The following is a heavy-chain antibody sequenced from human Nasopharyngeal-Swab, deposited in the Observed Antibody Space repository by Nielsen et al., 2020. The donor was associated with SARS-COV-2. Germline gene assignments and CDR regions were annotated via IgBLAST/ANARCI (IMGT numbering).Heavy chain of an antibody. Sequence: GGSLRLSCAASGFTFSSYGMHWVRQAPGKGLEWVAVISYDGSNKYYADSVKGRFTISRDNSKNTLYLQMNSLRAEDTAVHYCARDHDGSSWQSPPTADSWGQGTLVTVSS. J-gene: IGHJ5*02. CDR1: GFTFSSYG. V-gene: IGHV3-30*03. CDR3: ARDHDGSSWQSPPTADS. CDR2: ISYDGSNK. D-gene: IGHD6-13*01.